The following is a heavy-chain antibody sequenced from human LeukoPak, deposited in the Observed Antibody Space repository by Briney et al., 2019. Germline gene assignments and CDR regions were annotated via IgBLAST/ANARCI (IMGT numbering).Heavy chain of an antibody. CDR3: ARDYCSGGRCCSVDY. D-gene: IGHD2-15*01. CDR2: INSSSSSI. Sequence: PGGSLRLSCAASGFTFSSYSLNWVRQAPGKGLEWVSYINSSSSSIYYADSVKGRFTISRDNAKNSLYLQMNSLRAEDTAMCYCARDYCSGGRCCSVDYWGQGTLVTVSS. CDR1: GFTFSSYS. V-gene: IGHV3-48*04. J-gene: IGHJ4*02.